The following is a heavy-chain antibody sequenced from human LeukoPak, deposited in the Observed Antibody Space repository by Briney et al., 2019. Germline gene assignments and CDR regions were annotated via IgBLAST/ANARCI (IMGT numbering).Heavy chain of an antibody. CDR3: AREGYYGSGSPPSLYFDY. V-gene: IGHV3-30-3*01. J-gene: IGHJ4*02. Sequence: GGSLRLSCAASGFTFRNYVIHWVRQAPGKGLEWVAVMSSDLNVKLYADSVKGRFTISRDNSRSTLYLQMNSLRPEDTAIYYCAREGYYGSGSPPSLYFDYWGQGTLVTVSS. D-gene: IGHD3-10*01. CDR2: MSSDLNVK. CDR1: GFTFRNYV.